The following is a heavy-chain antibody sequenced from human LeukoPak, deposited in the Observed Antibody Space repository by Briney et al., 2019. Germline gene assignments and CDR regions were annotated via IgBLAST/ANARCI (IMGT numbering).Heavy chain of an antibody. CDR3: AKDLITTTRQV. J-gene: IGHJ4*02. Sequence: GGSLRLSCAASGFTFSSYGMHWVRQAPGKGLEWVAVISYDGSNKYYADSVKGRFTISRDNSKNTLYLQMNSLRAEDTAVYYCAKDLITTTRQVWCQGTLVTVSS. D-gene: IGHD3-3*01. CDR2: ISYDGSNK. CDR1: GFTFSSYG. V-gene: IGHV3-30*18.